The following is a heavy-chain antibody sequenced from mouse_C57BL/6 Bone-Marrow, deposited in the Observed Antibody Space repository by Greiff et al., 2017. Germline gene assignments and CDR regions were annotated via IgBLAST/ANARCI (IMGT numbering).Heavy chain of an antibody. Sequence: QVQLQQSGAELMKPGASVKLSCKASGYTFTGYCIKWVKQRPGHGLEWIGDIIPGSGSTNCNEKFKGKATFTVETSSNTAYMQLSSLTAEDSAIYYCARYDYAAWFAYWGQGTLVTVSA. CDR1: GYTFTGYC. J-gene: IGHJ3*01. V-gene: IGHV1-9*01. D-gene: IGHD1-1*01. CDR3: ARYDYAAWFAY. CDR2: IIPGSGST.